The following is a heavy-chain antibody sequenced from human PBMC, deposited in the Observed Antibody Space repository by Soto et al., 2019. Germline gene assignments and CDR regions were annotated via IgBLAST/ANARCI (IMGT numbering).Heavy chain of an antibody. CDR1: GSTFSAYT. CDR2: INAGSGNT. V-gene: IGHV1-3*01. J-gene: IGHJ3*02. Sequence: QAQLVQSGAEMKKPGASVKVSCKATGSTFSAYTMNWVRQAPGQSLEWMGWINAGSGNTKYSQNFQGRVSITRDTSARTVYMELTGLTSEDTAVYYCARDTETLGPRANDALDIWGQGTMVTVSS. D-gene: IGHD3-3*02. CDR3: ARDTETLGPRANDALDI.